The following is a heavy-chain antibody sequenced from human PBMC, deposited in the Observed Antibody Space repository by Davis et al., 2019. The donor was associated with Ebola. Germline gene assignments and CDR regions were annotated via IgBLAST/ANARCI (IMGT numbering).Heavy chain of an antibody. V-gene: IGHV4-39*02. CDR3: AREEGYCSGGSCYSGYFDY. CDR1: GVSISSGSYY. Sequence: SETLSLTCTVSGVSISSGSYYWGWIRQAPGKGLEWIGSISYSGNTYYNPSLKSRVTLSVDKSKNQFSLKLSSVTAADTAVYYCAREEGYCSGGSCYSGYFDYWGQGTLVTVSS. CDR2: ISYSGNT. J-gene: IGHJ4*02. D-gene: IGHD2-15*01.